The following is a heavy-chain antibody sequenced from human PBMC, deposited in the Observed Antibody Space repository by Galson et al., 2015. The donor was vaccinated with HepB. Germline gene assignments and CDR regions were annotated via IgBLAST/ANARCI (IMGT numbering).Heavy chain of an antibody. Sequence: SLRLSCAASGFTFSSYSMNWVRQAPGKGLEWVSSISSSSSYIYYADSVKGRFTISRDNAKNSLYLQMNSLRAEDTAVYYCATILEWELPNYFDYWGQGTLVTVSS. J-gene: IGHJ4*02. CDR2: ISSSSSYI. V-gene: IGHV3-21*01. CDR1: GFTFSSYS. CDR3: ATILEWELPNYFDY. D-gene: IGHD1-26*01.